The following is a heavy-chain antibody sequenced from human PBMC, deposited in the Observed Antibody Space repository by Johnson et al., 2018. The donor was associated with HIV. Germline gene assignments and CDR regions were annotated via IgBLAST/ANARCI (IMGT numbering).Heavy chain of an antibody. CDR2: IYNDGSRT. D-gene: IGHD1-26*01. CDR3: ARGEGGTYLPDAFDI. Sequence: VQLVESGGGLVQPGGSLRLSCAASGFAFRTYWMVWVRQVPGKRPVWVARIYNDGSRTTYADSVRGRFTIPRDNAKYTVDLQVHSLRVEDTAVYYCARGEGGTYLPDAFDIWGQGTMVTVSS. CDR1: GFAFRTYW. V-gene: IGHV3-74*03. J-gene: IGHJ3*02.